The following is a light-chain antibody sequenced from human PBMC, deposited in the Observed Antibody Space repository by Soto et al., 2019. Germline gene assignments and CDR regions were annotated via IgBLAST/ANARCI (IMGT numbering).Light chain of an antibody. CDR3: GTWDSNSYV. CDR1: SSNIGNNY. J-gene: IGLJ1*01. V-gene: IGLV1-51*01. Sequence: QSVLTQPPSVSAAPGQKVTISCSGSSSNIGNNYVSWYQQLPGTAPKVLIYDNNKRPSGIPDRFSGSKSGTSATLGITGLQTGDEADYYCGTWDSNSYVSGTGTKVTVL. CDR2: DNN.